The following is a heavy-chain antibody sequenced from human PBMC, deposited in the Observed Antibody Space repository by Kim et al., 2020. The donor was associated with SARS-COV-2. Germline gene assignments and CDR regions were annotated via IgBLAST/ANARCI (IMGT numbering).Heavy chain of an antibody. CDR3: ATKSSSWYDGAWNNWFDP. Sequence: SETLSLTCTVSGGSISSSSYYWGWIRQPPGKGLEWIGSIYYSGSTDYKPSLKSRVTISVDTSKNQFSLKLSSVTAADTAVYYCATKSSSWYDGAWNNWFDPWGQGTLVTVSS. D-gene: IGHD6-13*01. V-gene: IGHV4-39*01. CDR1: GGSISSSSYY. J-gene: IGHJ5*02. CDR2: IYYSGST.